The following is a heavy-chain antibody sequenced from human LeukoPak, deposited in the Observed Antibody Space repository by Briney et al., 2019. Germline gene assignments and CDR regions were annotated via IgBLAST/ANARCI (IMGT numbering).Heavy chain of an antibody. J-gene: IGHJ6*03. V-gene: IGHV3-48*04. CDR3: ARVGGSIAARRVDYYYMDV. D-gene: IGHD6-6*01. CDR1: GFTFSSYS. Sequence: GGSLRLSCAASGFTFSSYSMNWVRQAPGKGLEWVSYISSSSSTIYYADSVKGRFTISRDNAKNSLYLQMNSLRAEDTAVYYCARVGGSIAARRVDYYYMDVWGKGTTVTVSS. CDR2: ISSSSSTI.